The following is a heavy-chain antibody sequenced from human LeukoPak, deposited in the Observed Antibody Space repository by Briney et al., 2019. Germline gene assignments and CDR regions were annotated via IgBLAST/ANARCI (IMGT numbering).Heavy chain of an antibody. CDR2: ISYDGSNK. CDR1: GFTFSSYA. J-gene: IGHJ6*03. V-gene: IGHV3-30*04. CDR3: ARDGGSSWYSGYYYYMDV. Sequence: GGSLRLSCAASGFTFSSYAMHWVRRAPGKGLEWVAVISYDGSNKYYADSVKGRFTISRDNSKNTLYLQMNSLRAEDTAVYYCARDGGSSWYSGYYYYMDVWGKGTTVTVSS. D-gene: IGHD6-13*01.